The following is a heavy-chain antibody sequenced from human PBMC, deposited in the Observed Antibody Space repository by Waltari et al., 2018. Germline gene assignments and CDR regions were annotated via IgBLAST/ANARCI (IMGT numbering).Heavy chain of an antibody. J-gene: IGHJ4*02. CDR2: IYYSGST. Sequence: QLQLQESGPGLVKPSETLSLTCTVSGGSISSSSYYWGWIRQPPGKGLEWIGSIYYSGSTYYNPALKSRVTISVDTSKNQFSLKLSSVTAADTAVYYCARLGRITMVRGVIPPDYWGQGTLVTVSS. V-gene: IGHV4-39*01. CDR3: ARLGRITMVRGVIPPDY. D-gene: IGHD3-10*01. CDR1: GGSISSSSYY.